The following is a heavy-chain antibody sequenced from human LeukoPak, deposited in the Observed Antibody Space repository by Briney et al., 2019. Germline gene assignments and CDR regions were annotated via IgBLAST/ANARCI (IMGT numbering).Heavy chain of an antibody. CDR2: IYYSRNT. CDR3: ARVMAARREDLNWFDP. J-gene: IGHJ5*02. CDR1: GGSISSSGSY. V-gene: IGHV4-39*07. D-gene: IGHD6-6*01. Sequence: SETPSLTCTVSGGSISSSGSYWGWIRQPPGKGLEWIVSIYYSRNTYNPSLKSRVTISVDISKNQFSLHLPSLNASDTAVYYCARVMAARREDLNWFDPWGQGTLVTVSS.